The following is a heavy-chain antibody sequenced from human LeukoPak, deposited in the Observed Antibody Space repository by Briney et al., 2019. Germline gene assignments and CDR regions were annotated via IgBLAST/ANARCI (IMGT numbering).Heavy chain of an antibody. J-gene: IGHJ4*02. Sequence: GGSLRLSCETSIFFFSEYYMHWVRLAPGKGLEWLAVITNDGSSQYYADSVKGRFTVSRDNSKSLLFLQMESLRHDDTGIYYCAKGRRTGFVDYWGQGALVTVSS. D-gene: IGHD1-1*01. V-gene: IGHV3-30*18. CDR3: AKGRRTGFVDY. CDR1: IFFFSEYY. CDR2: ITNDGSSQ.